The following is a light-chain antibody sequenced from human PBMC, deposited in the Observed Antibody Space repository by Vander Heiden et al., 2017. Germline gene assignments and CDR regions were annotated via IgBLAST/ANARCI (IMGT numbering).Light chain of an antibody. CDR2: DAS. J-gene: IGKJ1*01. V-gene: IGKV3-11*01. CDR1: QSVSSY. CDR3: QQRSNWLWT. Sequence: EIVLTQSPATLSLSPGERATPSCRASQSVSSYLAWYQQQPGQAPRLLIYDASNRATGIPARFSGSGSGTDFTLTISSLEPEDFAVYYCQQRSNWLWTFGQGTKVEIK.